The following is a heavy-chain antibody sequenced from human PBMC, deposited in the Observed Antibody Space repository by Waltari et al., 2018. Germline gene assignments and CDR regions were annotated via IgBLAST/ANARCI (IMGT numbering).Heavy chain of an antibody. CDR2: IYYSGTT. J-gene: IGHJ4*02. CDR3: ARHQVEFDY. D-gene: IGHD2-15*01. V-gene: IGHV4-39*01. CDR1: GGSISSRTCY. Sequence: QLPLQESGPGLVKPSEALSLTCTVSGGSISSRTCYWDWVRQSPGNDLERIGSIYYSGTTYYNPSLKSRVTMSVDTSKNQFSLELRSVTAADTAVYYCARHQVEFDYWGQGTLVTVSS.